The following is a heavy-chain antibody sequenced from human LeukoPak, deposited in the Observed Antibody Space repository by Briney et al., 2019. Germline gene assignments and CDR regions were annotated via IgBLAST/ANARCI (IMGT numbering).Heavy chain of an antibody. Sequence: PSETLSLTCTASGGSISSYYWGWIRQPPGKGLEWIGSISYIGSTYYNPSLKSRVTISVDTSKNQFSLKLSSVTAADTAVYYCARICSGTSCFVDYWGQGTLVTVSS. CDR2: ISYIGST. CDR1: GGSISSYY. J-gene: IGHJ4*02. CDR3: ARICSGTSCFVDY. V-gene: IGHV4-39*01. D-gene: IGHD2-2*01.